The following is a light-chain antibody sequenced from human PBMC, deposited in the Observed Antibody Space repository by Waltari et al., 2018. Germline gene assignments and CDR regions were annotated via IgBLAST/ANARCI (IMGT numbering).Light chain of an antibody. V-gene: IGLV1-40*01. CDR1: SPNIGAGHD. Sequence: QSILTQPTSVSGAPGQGVTISCTGSSPNIGAGHDVHRSQAFPGTAPKLLIYGNNHRPSGVPDLFSGSKSGSSASLAINGLQADDEADYYCQSFDSNVRGGVVFGGGTKVTVL. J-gene: IGLJ3*02. CDR2: GNN. CDR3: QSFDSNVRGGVV.